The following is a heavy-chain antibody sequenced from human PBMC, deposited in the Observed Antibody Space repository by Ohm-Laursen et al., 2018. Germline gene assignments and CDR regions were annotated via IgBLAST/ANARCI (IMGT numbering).Heavy chain of an antibody. V-gene: IGHV3-7*01. CDR2: IKEDGSEM. D-gene: IGHD6-19*01. Sequence: SLRLSCAASGFTYSSYWMTWVRQAPGKGLEWVANIKEDGSEMAYVDSVKGRFTISRDNAKNSLYLQMNSLRAEDTALYYCARGGGWYDCWGQGTLVTVSS. J-gene: IGHJ4*02. CDR3: ARGGGWYDC. CDR1: GFTYSSYW.